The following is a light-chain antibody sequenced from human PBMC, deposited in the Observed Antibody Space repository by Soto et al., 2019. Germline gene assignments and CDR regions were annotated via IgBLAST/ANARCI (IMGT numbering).Light chain of an antibody. CDR3: QSYDGSLYV. J-gene: IGLJ1*01. CDR1: SSNIGAGYD. CDR2: GNS. V-gene: IGLV1-40*01. Sequence: QAVVTQPPSVSGAPGQSVTISCTGSSSNIGAGYDVHWYQQFPGAAPKLPIYGNSNRPSGVPDRFSGSTSGTSSSLAISGLLAEDEADYYCQSYDGSLYVFGSGTKLTVL.